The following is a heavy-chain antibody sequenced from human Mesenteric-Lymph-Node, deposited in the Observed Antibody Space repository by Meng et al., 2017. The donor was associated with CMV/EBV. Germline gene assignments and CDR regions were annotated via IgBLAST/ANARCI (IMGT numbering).Heavy chain of an antibody. Sequence: SETLSLTCTVSDVSISSTTYYWGWIRQPPGKGLEWIGNVYYSGSTYYSPSLKSRVTISVDTSKNQFSLKLSSVTAADTAVYYCARGYSSGFVAGWGQGTMVTVSS. V-gene: IGHV4-39*07. CDR2: VYYSGST. CDR3: ARGYSSGFVAG. J-gene: IGHJ3*01. D-gene: IGHD6-19*01. CDR1: DVSISSTTYY.